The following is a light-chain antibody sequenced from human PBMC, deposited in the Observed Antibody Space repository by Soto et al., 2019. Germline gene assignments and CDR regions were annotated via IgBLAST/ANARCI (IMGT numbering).Light chain of an antibody. CDR1: QSTGTW. V-gene: IGKV1-5*01. J-gene: IGKJ4*01. CDR3: QQYFSYPLT. Sequence: DIPMTQSPSTLSASVGDRIIITCRASQSTGTWLAWYQQKPVTAPVLRIHDVFRLESGVPSRFSGSGSGTEFTLTISSLQPDDFATYYCQQYFSYPLTFGGGTKVVIK. CDR2: DVF.